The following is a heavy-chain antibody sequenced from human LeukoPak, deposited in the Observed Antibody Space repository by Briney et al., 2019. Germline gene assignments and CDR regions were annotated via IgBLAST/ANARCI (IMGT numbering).Heavy chain of an antibody. D-gene: IGHD3-9*01. Sequence: HPGGSLRLSCAASGFTFDDYAMHWVRQAPGKGLEGVSGISWNSGSIVYADSVKGRFTISRDNAKNSLYLQMNSLRAEDTALYYCAKDFDWFCYGMDVWGQGTTVTVSS. V-gene: IGHV3-9*01. CDR1: GFTFDDYA. CDR3: AKDFDWFCYGMDV. J-gene: IGHJ6*02. CDR2: ISWNSGSI.